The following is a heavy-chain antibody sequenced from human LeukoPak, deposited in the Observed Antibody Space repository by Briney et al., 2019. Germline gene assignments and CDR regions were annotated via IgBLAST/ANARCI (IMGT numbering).Heavy chain of an antibody. J-gene: IGHJ3*02. V-gene: IGHV1-46*01. CDR2: ISPSGGST. CDR3: AKVTGRFGELLPDAFDI. CDR1: GYTFTSNY. Sequence: ASVKVSCKAFGYTFTSNYMHWVRQAPGQGPEWMGVISPSGGSTTYAQKFQGRVTLTRDMSTSTDYLELSSLRSEDTAVYYCAKVTGRFGELLPDAFDIWGQGTMVTVSS. D-gene: IGHD3-10*01.